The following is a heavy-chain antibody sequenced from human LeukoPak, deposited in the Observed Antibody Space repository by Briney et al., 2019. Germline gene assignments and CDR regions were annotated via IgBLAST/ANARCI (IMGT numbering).Heavy chain of an antibody. V-gene: IGHV3-33*01. D-gene: IGHD3-22*01. Sequence: GGSLRLSCAASGFTFSSYGMHWVRQAPGKGLEWVAVIWYDGSNKYYADSVKGRFTISRDNSKNTLYLQMNSLRAEDTAVYYCARAHLQSGYRVYYLDYWGQGTLVTVSS. J-gene: IGHJ4*02. CDR2: IWYDGSNK. CDR3: ARAHLQSGYRVYYLDY. CDR1: GFTFSSYG.